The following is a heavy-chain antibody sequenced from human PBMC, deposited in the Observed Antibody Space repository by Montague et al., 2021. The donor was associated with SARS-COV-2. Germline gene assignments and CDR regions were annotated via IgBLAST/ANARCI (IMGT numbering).Heavy chain of an antibody. D-gene: IGHD3-10*01. Sequence: PALVKPTQTLTLTCTFSGFSLSTSGVGVGWTRQPPGKALEWLALIYWDDDKRYSPSLKSRLTITKDTSKSQVVLTMTNMDPVDTATYYCAHRRQPALLWFGERTWGYFDYWGQGTLVTVSS. J-gene: IGHJ4*02. CDR2: IYWDDDK. CDR3: AHRRQPALLWFGERTWGYFDY. CDR1: GFSLSTSGVG. V-gene: IGHV2-5*02.